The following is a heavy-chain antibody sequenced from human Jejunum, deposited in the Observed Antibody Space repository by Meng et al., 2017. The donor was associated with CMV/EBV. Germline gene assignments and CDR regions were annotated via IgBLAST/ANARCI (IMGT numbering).Heavy chain of an antibody. CDR1: GFTFSTYG. Sequence: ASGFTFSTYGMNWVRRAPGTGLEWVSSISGSSKDIQYADSVKGRFTVSRDNARNSLYLQMNSLRAEDTAVYYCARAQDRFLGWLPDHWGQGTLVTVSS. D-gene: IGHD3-3*01. CDR3: ARAQDRFLGWLPDH. CDR2: ISGSSKDI. J-gene: IGHJ4*02. V-gene: IGHV3-21*01.